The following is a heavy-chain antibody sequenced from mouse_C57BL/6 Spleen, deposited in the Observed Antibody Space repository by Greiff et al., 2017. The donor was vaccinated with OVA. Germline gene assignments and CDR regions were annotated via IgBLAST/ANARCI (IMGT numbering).Heavy chain of an antibody. CDR1: GYTFTSYW. D-gene: IGHD2-13*01. CDR3: AREGLLYYAMDY. CDR2: IHPNSGST. Sequence: QVQLKQPGAELVKPGASVKLSCKASGYTFTSYWMHWVKQRPGQGLEWIGMIHPNSGSTNYNEKFKSKATLTVDKSSSTAYMQHSSLTSEDSAVYYCAREGLLYYAMDYWGQGTSVTVSS. V-gene: IGHV1-64*01. J-gene: IGHJ4*01.